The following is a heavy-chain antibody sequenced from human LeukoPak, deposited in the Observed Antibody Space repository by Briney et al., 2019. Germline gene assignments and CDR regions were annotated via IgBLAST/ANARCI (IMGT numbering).Heavy chain of an antibody. CDR1: GYTLTELS. CDR3: VSLDWVDAFDI. D-gene: IGHD3-9*01. V-gene: IGHV1-24*01. J-gene: IGHJ3*02. Sequence: ASVKVSCKVSGYTLTELSMHWVRQAPGKGLEWMGGFDPEDGETIYAQKFQGRVTMTRDTSTSTVYMELSSLRSEDTAVYYCVSLDWVDAFDIWGQGTMVTVSS. CDR2: FDPEDGET.